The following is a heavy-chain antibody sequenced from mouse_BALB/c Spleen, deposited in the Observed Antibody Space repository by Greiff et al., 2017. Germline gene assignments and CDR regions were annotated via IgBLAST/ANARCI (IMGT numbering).Heavy chain of an antibody. CDR1: GFTFSSYA. Sequence: EVQGVESGGGLVKPGGSLKLSCAASGFTFSSYAMSWVRQTPEKRLEWVATISSGGSYTYYPDSVKGRFTISRDNAKNTLYLQMSSLRSEDTAMYYCARSITTVVAPNYAMDYWGQGTSVTVSS. V-gene: IGHV5-9-3*01. D-gene: IGHD1-1*01. J-gene: IGHJ4*01. CDR3: ARSITTVVAPNYAMDY. CDR2: ISSGGSYT.